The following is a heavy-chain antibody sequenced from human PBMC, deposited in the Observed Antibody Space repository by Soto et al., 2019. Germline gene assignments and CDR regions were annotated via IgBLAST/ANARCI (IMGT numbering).Heavy chain of an antibody. D-gene: IGHD1-26*01. CDR1: GGSISSSNYH. Sequence: QLQLQESGPGLVKPSETLSLTCTVSGGSISSSNYHWGWIRQPPGKGLEWIGSMYYSGSAYYNPSRECRVTISGDWSKSRFALKRTSVTAADRAVYHGARHVGSSPPGSWGQGTLVTVSS. J-gene: IGHJ4*02. CDR3: ARHVGSSPPGS. V-gene: IGHV4-39*01. CDR2: MYYSGSA.